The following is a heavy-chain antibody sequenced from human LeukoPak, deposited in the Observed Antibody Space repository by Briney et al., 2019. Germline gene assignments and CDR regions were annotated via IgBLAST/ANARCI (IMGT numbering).Heavy chain of an antibody. Sequence: GGSLRLSCAAPGFTFSSYWMHWVRQAPGKGLVWVSRINSDGSSTSYADSVKGRFTISRDNAKNTLYLQMNSLRAEDTAVYYCARRALYGSGSYYYYGMDVWGQGTTVTVSS. CDR1: GFTFSSYW. CDR3: ARRALYGSGSYYYYGMDV. J-gene: IGHJ6*02. V-gene: IGHV3-74*01. CDR2: INSDGSST. D-gene: IGHD3-10*01.